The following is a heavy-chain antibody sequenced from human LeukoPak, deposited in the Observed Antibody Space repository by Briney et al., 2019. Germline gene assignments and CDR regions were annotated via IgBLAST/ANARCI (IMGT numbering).Heavy chain of an antibody. V-gene: IGHV4-59*01. D-gene: IGHD5-18*01. Sequence: PSETLSLTCTVSGGSISSYYWSWIRQPPGKGLEWIGYIYYSGSTNYNPSLKSRVTISVDTSKNQFPLKLSSVTAADTAVYYCARGIQLWSYFDYWGQGTLVTVSS. CDR2: IYYSGST. CDR1: GGSISSYY. CDR3: ARGIQLWSYFDY. J-gene: IGHJ4*02.